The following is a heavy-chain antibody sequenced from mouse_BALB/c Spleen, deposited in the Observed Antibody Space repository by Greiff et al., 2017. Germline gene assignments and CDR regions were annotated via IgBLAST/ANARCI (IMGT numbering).Heavy chain of an antibody. Sequence: ESGPGLVKPSQSLSLTCSVTGYSITSGYYWNWIRQFPGNKLEWMGYISYDGSNNYNPSLKNRISITRDTSKNQIFLKLNSLTTEDTATYDCARGRRDWYFDVWGAGTTVTVSS. CDR2: ISYDGSN. CDR1: GYSITSGYY. J-gene: IGHJ1*01. V-gene: IGHV3-6*02. CDR3: ARGRRDWYFDV.